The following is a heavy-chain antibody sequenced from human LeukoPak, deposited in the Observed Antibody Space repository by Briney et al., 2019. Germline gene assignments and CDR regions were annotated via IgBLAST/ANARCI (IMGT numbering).Heavy chain of an antibody. V-gene: IGHV4-39*07. D-gene: IGHD6-6*01. CDR3: ARDRVWDPYFDY. J-gene: IGHJ4*02. Sequence: SETLSLTCTVSGGSISSSSYYWGWIRQPPGKGLEWIGSIYYSGSTYYNPSLKSQVTISVDTSKNQFSLKLSSVTAADTAVYYCARDRVWDPYFDYWGQGTLVTVSS. CDR1: GGSISSSSYY. CDR2: IYYSGST.